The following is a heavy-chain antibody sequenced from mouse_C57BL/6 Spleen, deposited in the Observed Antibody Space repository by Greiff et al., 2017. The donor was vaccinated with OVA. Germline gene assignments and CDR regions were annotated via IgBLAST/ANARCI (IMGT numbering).Heavy chain of an antibody. CDR2: ISSGSSTI. J-gene: IGHJ3*01. CDR1: GFTFSDYG. V-gene: IGHV5-17*01. D-gene: IGHD2-5*01. Sequence: VQLKESGGGLVKPGGSLKLSCAASGFTFSDYGMHWVRQAPEKGLEWVAYISSGSSTIYYADTVKGRFTISRDNAKNTLFLQMTSLRSEDTAMYYCARGGYSNSFAYWGQGTLVTVSA. CDR3: ARGGYSNSFAY.